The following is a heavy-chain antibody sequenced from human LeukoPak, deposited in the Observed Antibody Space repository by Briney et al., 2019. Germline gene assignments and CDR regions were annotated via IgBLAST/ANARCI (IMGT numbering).Heavy chain of an antibody. V-gene: IGHV4-34*01. J-gene: IGHJ4*02. CDR2: INHSGST. CDR1: GGSFSGYY. D-gene: IGHD4-23*01. CDR3: ARGRMTTVVKPFDY. Sequence: SETLSLTCAVYGGSFSGYYWSWIRQPPGKGLEWIGEINHSGSTNYNPSLKSRVTISVDTSKNQFSLKLSSVTAADTAVYYCARGRMTTVVKPFDYWGQGTLVTVSS.